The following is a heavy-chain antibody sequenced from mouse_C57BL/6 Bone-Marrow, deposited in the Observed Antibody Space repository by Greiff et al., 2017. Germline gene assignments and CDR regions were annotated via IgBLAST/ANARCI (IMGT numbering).Heavy chain of an antibody. CDR3: ARPYYSNGWYFDV. J-gene: IGHJ1*03. CDR2: IYPGSGST. Sequence: VQLQQPGAELVKPGASVKMSCKASGYTFTSYWITWVKQRPGQGLEWIGDIYPGSGSTNYNEKFKSKATLTVDTSSSTAYMQLSSLPSEDSAVYYCARPYYSNGWYFDVWGTGTTVTVSS. V-gene: IGHV1-55*01. CDR1: GYTFTSYW. D-gene: IGHD2-5*01.